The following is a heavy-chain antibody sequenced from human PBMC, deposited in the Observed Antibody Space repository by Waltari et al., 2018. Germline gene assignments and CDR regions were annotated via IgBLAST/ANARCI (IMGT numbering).Heavy chain of an antibody. CDR3: ARRIVVVPAASEAWFDP. D-gene: IGHD2-2*01. CDR1: GGSISSYY. J-gene: IGHJ5*02. CDR2: IYYSGST. V-gene: IGHV4-59*08. Sequence: QVQLQESGPGLVKPSETLSLTCTVSGGSISSYYWSWIRQPPGKGLEWIGYIYYSGSTNYNPSLKSRVTISVDTSKNQFSLKLSSVTAADTAVYYCARRIVVVPAASEAWFDPWGQGTLVTVSS.